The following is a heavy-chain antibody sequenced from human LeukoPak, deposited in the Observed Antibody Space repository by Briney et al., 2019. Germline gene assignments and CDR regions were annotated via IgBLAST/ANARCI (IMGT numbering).Heavy chain of an antibody. Sequence: SVKVSCKASGGTFSSYTISWVQQAPGQGLEWMGRIIPILGIANYAQKFQGRVTITADKSTSTAYMELSSLRSEDTAVYYCARGGWQLANLDYWGQGTLVTVSS. CDR2: IIPILGIA. V-gene: IGHV1-69*02. CDR1: GGTFSSYT. J-gene: IGHJ4*02. D-gene: IGHD6-6*01. CDR3: ARGGWQLANLDY.